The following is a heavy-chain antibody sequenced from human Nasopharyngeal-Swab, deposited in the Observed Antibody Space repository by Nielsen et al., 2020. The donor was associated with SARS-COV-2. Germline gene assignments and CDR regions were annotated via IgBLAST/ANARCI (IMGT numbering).Heavy chain of an antibody. CDR2: VRSKGNNYAT. CDR3: TRCGGGCYSGRGY. V-gene: IGHV3-73*01. J-gene: IGHJ4*02. Sequence: GVLKISCAASGFTFSDSAIHWVRQASGKGLEWVGRVRSKGNNYATAYSASVKGRFIIFRDDPTNTAYLQMNSLKTEDTAMYYCTRCGGGCYSGRGYWGQGTLVTVSS. D-gene: IGHD2-15*01. CDR1: GFTFSDSA.